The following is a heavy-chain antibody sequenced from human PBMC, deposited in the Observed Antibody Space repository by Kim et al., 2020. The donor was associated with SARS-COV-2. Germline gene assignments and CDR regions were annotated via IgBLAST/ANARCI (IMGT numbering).Heavy chain of an antibody. CDR2: IRSKPYGGTT. D-gene: IGHD5-12*01. CDR3: TRAADGYNYYYYYYMDV. CDR1: GFAFGDFA. V-gene: IGHV3-49*04. J-gene: IGHJ6*03. Sequence: GGSLRLSCTASGFAFGDFAVSWVRQAPGKGLEWVGFIRSKPYGGTTDYAASVKGRFTISRDDSKSIAYLQMNSLKTEDTAVYYCTRAADGYNYYYYYYMDVWGKGTTVTVSS.